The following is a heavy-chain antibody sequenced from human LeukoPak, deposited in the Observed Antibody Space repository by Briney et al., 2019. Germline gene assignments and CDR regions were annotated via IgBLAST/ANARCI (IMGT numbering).Heavy chain of an antibody. J-gene: IGHJ4*02. CDR1: GGSFSGYY. CDR2: INHSGST. V-gene: IGHV4-34*01. D-gene: IGHD6-6*01. CDR3: ARRNSSIAARANFDY. Sequence: SETLSLTCAVYGGSFSGYYWSWIRQPPGKGLEWIGEINHSGSTNYNPSLKSRVTISVDTSKNQSSLKLSSVTAADTAVYYCARRNSSIAARANFDYWGQGTLVTVSS.